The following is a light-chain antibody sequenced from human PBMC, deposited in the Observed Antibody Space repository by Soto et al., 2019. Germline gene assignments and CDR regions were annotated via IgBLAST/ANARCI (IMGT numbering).Light chain of an antibody. CDR3: QQYNNWPPWT. CDR2: DAS. CDR1: QRVSRN. V-gene: IGKV3-15*01. J-gene: IGKJ1*01. Sequence: EIVMTQSPATLSVSPGERATLSCRASQRVSRNLAWYQQKPGLAPRLLIYDASTRATGIPDRFSGSGSETEFTLTISSLQSEDYAIYYCQQYNNWPPWTFGQGTKVEIK.